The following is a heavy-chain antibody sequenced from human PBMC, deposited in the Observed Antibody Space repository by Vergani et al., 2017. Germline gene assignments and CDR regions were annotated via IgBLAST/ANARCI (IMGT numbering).Heavy chain of an antibody. D-gene: IGHD6-19*01. Sequence: QLQLQESGPGLVKPSATLSLTCSVSGASIRSSNYYWGWIRQPPGKGLEWIASIYYSGSTYYNPSLKSRVTISVDPSENQFSLKLSSVTAAATAVYFCARHSTVEWLVKLGWIDPWGKGILVTVSS. V-gene: IGHV4-39*01. CDR1: GASIRSSNYY. CDR2: IYYSGST. CDR3: ARHSTVEWLVKLGWIDP. J-gene: IGHJ5*02.